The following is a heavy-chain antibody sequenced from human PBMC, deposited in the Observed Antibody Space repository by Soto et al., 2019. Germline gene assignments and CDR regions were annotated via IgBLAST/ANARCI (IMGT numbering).Heavy chain of an antibody. CDR3: VRGQAADKAGI. J-gene: IGHJ4*02. D-gene: IGHD6-13*01. Sequence: SETXSLTCCFSVSSISIGGYYWSWIRQHPGKGPEWIGCIHHSGSMLYNPSIESRVMISVDTSKNQFSMKVNFLTAAETAVYYCVRGQAADKAGIWGQGNMVTVS. V-gene: IGHV4-31*03. CDR1: VSSISIGGYY. CDR2: IHHSGSM.